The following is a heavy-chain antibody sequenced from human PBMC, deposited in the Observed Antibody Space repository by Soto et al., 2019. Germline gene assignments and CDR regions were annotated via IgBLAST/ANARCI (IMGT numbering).Heavy chain of an antibody. V-gene: IGHV1-18*01. Sequence: ASEKVSCKASGYAFTSYGISWVRQAPGQGLEWMEWISAYNGNTHYAQKLQGRVTMTTDTSTSTAYMELRSLRSDDTAVYYCARENLYCGGDCWAYWGQGTLVTVSS. CDR1: GYAFTSYG. D-gene: IGHD2-21*02. CDR2: ISAYNGNT. CDR3: ARENLYCGGDCWAY. J-gene: IGHJ4*02.